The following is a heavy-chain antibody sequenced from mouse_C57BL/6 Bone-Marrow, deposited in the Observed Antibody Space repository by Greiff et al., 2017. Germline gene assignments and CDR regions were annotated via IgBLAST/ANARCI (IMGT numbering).Heavy chain of an antibody. V-gene: IGHV5-12*01. CDR3: ARAFTTVVATGFDY. CDR1: GFTFSDYY. Sequence: EVQRVESGGGLVQPGGSLKLSCAASGFTFSDYYMYWVRQTPEKRLEWVAYISNGGGSTYYPDTVKGRFTISRDNAKNTLYLQMSRLKSEDTAMYYCARAFTTVVATGFDYWGQGTTLTVSS. J-gene: IGHJ2*01. D-gene: IGHD1-1*01. CDR2: ISNGGGST.